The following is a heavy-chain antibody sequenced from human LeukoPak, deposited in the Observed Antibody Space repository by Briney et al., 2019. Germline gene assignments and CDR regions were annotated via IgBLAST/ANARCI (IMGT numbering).Heavy chain of an antibody. CDR3: AREGSETWYYYDSSGYYSFDY. D-gene: IGHD3-22*01. CDR1: GYSLTTYY. V-gene: IGHV1-46*01. Sequence: ASVKVSCKASGYSLTTYYMHWVRQAPGQGLEWMAIINPSGGGTKYAQKFQGRVTMTTDTSTSTAYMELRSLRSDDTAVYYCAREGSETWYYYDSSGYYSFDYWGQGTLVTVSS. CDR2: INPSGGGT. J-gene: IGHJ4*02.